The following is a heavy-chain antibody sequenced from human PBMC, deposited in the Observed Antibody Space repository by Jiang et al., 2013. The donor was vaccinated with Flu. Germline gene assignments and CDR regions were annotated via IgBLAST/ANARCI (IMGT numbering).Heavy chain of an antibody. CDR3: AGPGDSSGHKPPSGAFDI. Sequence: TFSDYYMSWIRQASRKGLEWVSYISSSGSTIYYADSVKGRFTISRDNAKNSLYLQMNSLRAEDTAVYYCAGPGDSSGHKPPSGAFDIWGQGTMVTVSS. V-gene: IGHV3-11*01. J-gene: IGHJ3*02. CDR1: TFSDYY. D-gene: IGHD3-22*01. CDR2: ISSSGSTI.